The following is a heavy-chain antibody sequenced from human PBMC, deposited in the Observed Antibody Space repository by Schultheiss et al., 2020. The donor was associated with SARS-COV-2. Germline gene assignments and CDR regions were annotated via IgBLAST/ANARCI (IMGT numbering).Heavy chain of an antibody. CDR3: ARGGYSSSPGFDY. J-gene: IGHJ4*02. D-gene: IGHD6-13*01. V-gene: IGHV5-51*01. CDR2: IYPGDSDT. Sequence: GGSLRLSCKGSGYSFTSYWIGWVRQMPGKGLEWMGIIYPGDSDTRYSPSFQGQVTISADKSISTAYLQWSSLKASDTAMYYCARGGYSSSPGFDYWGQGTLVTVSS. CDR1: GYSFTSYW.